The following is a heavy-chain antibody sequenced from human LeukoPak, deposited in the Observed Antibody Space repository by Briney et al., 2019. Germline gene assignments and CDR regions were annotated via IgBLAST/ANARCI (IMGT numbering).Heavy chain of an antibody. J-gene: IGHJ3*01. CDR1: GGSISGYY. Sequence: SETLSLTCPVSGGSISGYYLSWIRQPAGKGLEWIGRIYSSGTTDDNPSLKSRVTMSIDTSKNQFSLKLSSVTAADTAVYYCARDTAGGRGFDVWGQGTIVTVSP. CDR3: ARDTAGGRGFDV. D-gene: IGHD3-16*01. CDR2: IYSSGTT. V-gene: IGHV4-4*07.